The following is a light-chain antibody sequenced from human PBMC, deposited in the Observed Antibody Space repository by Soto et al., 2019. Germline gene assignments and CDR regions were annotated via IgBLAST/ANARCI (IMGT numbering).Light chain of an antibody. V-gene: IGKV4-1*01. J-gene: IGKJ4*01. CDR3: QHYYNLPHT. CDR1: QSLFYSATNKNY. Sequence: DIVMTQSPDSLAVSLGERATINCKSSQSLFYSATNKNYLSWYQQRPGQPPKPLIYWASTRESGVPDRFSGSGSATDFTLTINSLQAEDVALYYCQHYYNLPHTFGGGTKVEIK. CDR2: WAS.